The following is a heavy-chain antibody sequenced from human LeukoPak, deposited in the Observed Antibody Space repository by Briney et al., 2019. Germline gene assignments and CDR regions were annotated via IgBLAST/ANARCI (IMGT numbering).Heavy chain of an antibody. D-gene: IGHD6-6*01. CDR1: GFTFSDYY. J-gene: IGHJ3*02. V-gene: IGHV3-30*18. CDR3: AKFTHFYSSSSEETDAFDI. Sequence: GGSLRLSCAASGFTFSDYYMTWIRQAPGKGLEWVAVISYDGSNKYYADSVKGRFTISRDNSKNTLYLQMNSLRAEDTAVYYCAKFTHFYSSSSEETDAFDIWGQGTMVTVSS. CDR2: ISYDGSNK.